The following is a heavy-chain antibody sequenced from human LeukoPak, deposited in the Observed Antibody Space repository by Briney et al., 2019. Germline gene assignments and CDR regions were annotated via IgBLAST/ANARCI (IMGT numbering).Heavy chain of an antibody. J-gene: IGHJ6*03. D-gene: IGHD3-10*01. Sequence: ASVKVSCKASGYTFTGYYMHWVRQAPGQGLEWMGWINPNSGGTNCAQKFQGRVTMTRDTSISTAYMELSRLRSDDTAVYYCARTNEGSGSYYYYYYYYYMDVWGKGTTVTVSS. CDR2: INPNSGGT. CDR3: ARTNEGSGSYYYYYYYYYMDV. CDR1: GYTFTGYY. V-gene: IGHV1-2*02.